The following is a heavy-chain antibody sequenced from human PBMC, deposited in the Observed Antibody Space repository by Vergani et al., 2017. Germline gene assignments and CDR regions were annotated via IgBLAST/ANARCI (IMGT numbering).Heavy chain of an antibody. Sequence: QVQLVQSGAEVTKPGASVKVSCKASGYTFTSYDINWVRQATGQGLEWMGWMNPNSGNTGYAQKFQGRVTMTRNTSVSTAYMELSSLRSEDTAVYYCARVGIVVVPAARPYYYYYMDVWGKGTTVTVSS. CDR3: ARVGIVVVPAARPYYYYYMDV. CDR2: MNPNSGNT. D-gene: IGHD2-2*01. J-gene: IGHJ6*03. CDR1: GYTFTSYD. V-gene: IGHV1-8*01.